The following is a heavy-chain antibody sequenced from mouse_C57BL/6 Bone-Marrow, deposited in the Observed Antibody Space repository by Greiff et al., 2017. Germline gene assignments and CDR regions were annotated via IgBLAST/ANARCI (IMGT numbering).Heavy chain of an antibody. CDR2: INSDGGST. D-gene: IGHD2-5*01. J-gene: IGHJ2*01. V-gene: IGHV5-2*01. CDR1: EYEFPSHD. CDR3: ARPPYYSNYVHFDY. Sequence: EVQGVESGGGLVQPGESLKLSCESNEYEFPSHDMSWVRKTPEKRLEFVAAINSDGGSTYYPDTMERRFIISRDNTKKTLYLQMSSLRSEDTALYYCARPPYYSNYVHFDYWGQGTTLTVSS.